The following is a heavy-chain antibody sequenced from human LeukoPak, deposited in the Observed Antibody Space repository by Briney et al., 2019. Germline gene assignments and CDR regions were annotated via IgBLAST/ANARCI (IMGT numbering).Heavy chain of an antibody. V-gene: IGHV3-48*02. D-gene: IGHD4-23*01. CDR3: AFQDGGIVY. CDR2: ISSSSGII. Sequence: GGSLRLSCAASGFTFSTYSLNWVRQAPGKGLEWVSYISSSSGIIYADSVKGRCTVSRDNAKNSLYLQMNSLRDDDTGVYYCAFQDGGIVYWGQGTLVTVPS. J-gene: IGHJ4*02. CDR1: GFTFSTYS.